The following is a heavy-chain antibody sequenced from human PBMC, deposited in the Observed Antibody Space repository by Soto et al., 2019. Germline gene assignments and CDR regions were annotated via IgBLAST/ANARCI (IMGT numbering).Heavy chain of an antibody. CDR3: AKDLDGGNSG. V-gene: IGHV3-30*18. CDR2: ISYDGSSK. D-gene: IGHD2-21*01. J-gene: IGHJ4*02. CDR1: GFTFSSYG. Sequence: GGSLRLSCAASGFTFSSYGMHWVRQAPGKGLEWVAVISYDGSSKYYADSVKGRFTISRDNSKNTVYLEMNSLRAEDTAVYYCAKDLDGGNSGWGQGTQVNVSS.